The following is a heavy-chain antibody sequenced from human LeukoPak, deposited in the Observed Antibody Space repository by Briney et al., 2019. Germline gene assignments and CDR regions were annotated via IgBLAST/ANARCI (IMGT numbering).Heavy chain of an antibody. D-gene: IGHD2-8*01. V-gene: IGHV3-21*01. CDR3: ARDKGRTNGVCYTGD. Sequence: GGSLTLSCAASEFTFSGYTMNWVRQIPGGGLEWVSSISRGSNVIYYAESVKGRFTISRDNAKNSLYLQMNSLRVEDTAVYYCARDKGRTNGVCYTGDWGQGTLVTVSS. CDR1: EFTFSGYT. J-gene: IGHJ4*02. CDR2: ISRGSNVI.